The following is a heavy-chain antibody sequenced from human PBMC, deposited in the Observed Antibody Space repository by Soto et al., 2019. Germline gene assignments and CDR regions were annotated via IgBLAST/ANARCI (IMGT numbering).Heavy chain of an antibody. CDR1: GFTFSSYG. V-gene: IGHV3-30*18. CDR3: AKDRARAYYYYGMDV. CDR2: ISYDGSNK. J-gene: IGHJ6*02. Sequence: QVQLVESGGGVVQPGRSLRLSCAASGFTFSSYGMHWVRQAPGKGLEWVAVISYDGSNKYYADSVKGRFTISRDNSKNTLYLQMNGLRAEDTAVYYCAKDRARAYYYYGMDVWGQGTTVTVSS.